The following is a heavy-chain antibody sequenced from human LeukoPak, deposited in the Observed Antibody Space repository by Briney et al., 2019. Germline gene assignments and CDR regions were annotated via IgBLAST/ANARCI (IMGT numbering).Heavy chain of an antibody. V-gene: IGHV3-33*03. D-gene: IGHD4-17*01. CDR1: GYTFSSHG. J-gene: IGHJ3*02. CDR3: ARWYGDYGAFDI. Sequence: GSLRLSCAASGYTFSSHGMHWVRQAPGKGLEWVALIWYDGSKKYYADSVKGRFTISRDNSKNTVYLQMNSLRAEDTAVYYCARWYGDYGAFDIWGQGAMVTVSS. CDR2: IWYDGSKK.